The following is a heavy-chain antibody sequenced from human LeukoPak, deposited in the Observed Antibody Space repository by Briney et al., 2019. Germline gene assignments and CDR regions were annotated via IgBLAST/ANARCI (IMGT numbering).Heavy chain of an antibody. J-gene: IGHJ4*02. CDR1: GFAFDDYA. V-gene: IGHV3-9*01. CDR2: ISWNSGSI. CDR3: AKEHADY. Sequence: GGSLRLSCAASGFAFDDYAMHWVRQAPGKGLEWVSGISWNSGSIGYADSVKGRFTISRDNAKNSLYLQMNSLRAEDTAVYYCAKEHADYWGQGTLVTVSS.